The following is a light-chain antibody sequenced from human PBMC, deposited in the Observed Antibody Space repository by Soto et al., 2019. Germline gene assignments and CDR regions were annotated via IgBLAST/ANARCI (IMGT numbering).Light chain of an antibody. CDR1: NIGSKN. J-gene: IGLJ1*01. V-gene: IGLV3-9*01. CDR2: RDS. CDR3: QVWDSSTYYV. Sequence: ELTQPLSVSVALGQTARITCGGNNIGSKNVHWYQQKPGQAPVLVIYRDSNRPSGIPERFSGSNSGNTATLTISRAQAGDEADYYCQVWDSSTYYVFGTGTKLTVL.